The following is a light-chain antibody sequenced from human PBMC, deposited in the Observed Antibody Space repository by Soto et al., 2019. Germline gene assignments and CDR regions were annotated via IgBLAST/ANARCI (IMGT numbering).Light chain of an antibody. CDR2: GTF. J-gene: IGKJ1*01. CDR3: QQYATSPRT. Sequence: EIVLTQSPGTLSLSPGERVTLYCKASQRVSNSYLAWYQQRPGQAPRLLIYGTFSRATDAPDRFSGSESGTEFTLTIDRLAPEDSAVYFCQQYATSPRTFGQGTKVDI. V-gene: IGKV3-20*01. CDR1: QRVSNSY.